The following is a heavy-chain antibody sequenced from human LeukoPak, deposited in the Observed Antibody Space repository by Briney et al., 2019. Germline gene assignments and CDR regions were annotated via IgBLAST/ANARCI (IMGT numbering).Heavy chain of an antibody. CDR2: IYYSGST. D-gene: IGHD1-26*01. V-gene: IGHV4-59*01. CDR1: GGSISSYY. J-gene: IGHJ5*02. CDR3: ARVLGELGFDP. Sequence: SETLSLTCTVSGGSISSYYWSWIRQPPGKGLEWIGYIYYSGSTNYNPSLKSRVTISVGTSKNQFSLKLSSVTAADTAVYYCARVLGELGFDPWGQGTLVTVSS.